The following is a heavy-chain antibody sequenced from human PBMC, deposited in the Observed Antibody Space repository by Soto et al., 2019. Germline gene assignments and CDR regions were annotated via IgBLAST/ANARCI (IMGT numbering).Heavy chain of an antibody. CDR1: GYTFTSYD. D-gene: IGHD2-8*01. J-gene: IGHJ6*02. CDR3: ARSDCTNGVCYTYYYYGMDV. V-gene: IGHV1-8*01. Sequence: ASVKVSCKASGYTFTSYDINWVRQATGQGLEWMGWMNPNSGNTGYAQKFQGRVTMTRNTSISTAYMELSSLRSEDTAVYYCARSDCTNGVCYTYYYYGMDVWGQGTTVTVSS. CDR2: MNPNSGNT.